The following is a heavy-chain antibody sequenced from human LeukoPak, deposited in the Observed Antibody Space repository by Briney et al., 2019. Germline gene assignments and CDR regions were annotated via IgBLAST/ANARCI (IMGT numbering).Heavy chain of an antibody. V-gene: IGHV3-74*01. CDR3: AKGGAVSSKSITMVRGTRRYYYYMDV. CDR2: ISSDGSRV. D-gene: IGHD3-10*01. Sequence: GGSLRLSCAASGFTFSDYWMHWVRQAPGKGLVWVSRISSDGSRVTYADSVKGRFTISRDNSKNTLYLQMNSLRAEDTAVYYCAKGGAVSSKSITMVRGTRRYYYYMDVWGKGTTVTISS. J-gene: IGHJ6*03. CDR1: GFTFSDYW.